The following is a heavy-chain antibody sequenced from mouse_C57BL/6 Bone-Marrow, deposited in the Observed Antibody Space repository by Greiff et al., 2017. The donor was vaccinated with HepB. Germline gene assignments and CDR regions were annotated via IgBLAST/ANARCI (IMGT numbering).Heavy chain of an antibody. D-gene: IGHD1-1*01. Sequence: QVQLQQSGAELARPGASVKLSCKASGYTFTSYGISWVKQRTGQGLEWIGEIYPRSGNTYYNEKFKGKATLTADKSSSTAYMELRSLTSEDSAVYFCARKRVFITTVVAPYAMDYWGQGTSVTVSS. J-gene: IGHJ4*01. CDR3: ARKRVFITTVVAPYAMDY. V-gene: IGHV1-81*01. CDR1: GYTFTSYG. CDR2: IYPRSGNT.